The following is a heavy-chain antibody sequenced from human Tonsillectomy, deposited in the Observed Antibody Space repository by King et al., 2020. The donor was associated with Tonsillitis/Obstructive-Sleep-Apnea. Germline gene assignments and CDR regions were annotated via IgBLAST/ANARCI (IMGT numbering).Heavy chain of an antibody. D-gene: IGHD2-2*01. Sequence: VQLVESGAEVKKPGASVKVSCKASGYTFTSYYMHWVRQAPGQGLEWMGMSNPSGGSTSKPQKFQGRVTMTRDTATSTVYMELSSLRSEDTAVYYCARGGIVVVPADVGYFDYWGQGTLVTVSS. V-gene: IGHV1-46*01. CDR2: SNPSGGST. J-gene: IGHJ4*02. CDR1: GYTFTSYY. CDR3: ARGGIVVVPADVGYFDY.